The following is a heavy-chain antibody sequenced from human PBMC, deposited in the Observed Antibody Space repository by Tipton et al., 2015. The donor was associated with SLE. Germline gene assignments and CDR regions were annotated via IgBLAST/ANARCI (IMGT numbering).Heavy chain of an antibody. CDR1: GGSFSSYY. CDR3: ARGGAYYYYGMDV. J-gene: IGHJ6*02. Sequence: LRLSCAVYGGSFSSYYWSWIRQPPGKGLEWIGYIYTSGSTNYNPSLKSRVTISVDTSKNQFSLKLSSVTAADTAVYYCARGGAYYYYGMDVWGQGTTVTVSS. CDR2: IYTSGST. V-gene: IGHV4-4*08. D-gene: IGHD3-16*01.